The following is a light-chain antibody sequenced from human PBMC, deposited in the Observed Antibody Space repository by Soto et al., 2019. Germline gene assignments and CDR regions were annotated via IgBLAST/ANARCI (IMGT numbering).Light chain of an antibody. Sequence: EIVLTQSPATLSLSPGERVTLSCWASQSVSSYLAWYQQKPGQAPRLLIYDASNRATGIPARFSGSGSGTDFTLTISSLEPEDFAVYYCQQRSNWPITFGQGTRLEIK. CDR3: QQRSNWPIT. J-gene: IGKJ5*01. CDR2: DAS. CDR1: QSVSSY. V-gene: IGKV3-11*01.